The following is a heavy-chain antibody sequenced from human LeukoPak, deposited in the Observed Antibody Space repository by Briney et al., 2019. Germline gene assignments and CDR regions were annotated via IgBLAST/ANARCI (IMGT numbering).Heavy chain of an antibody. CDR2: IKSKTDGGTT. CDR1: GFTFSNAW. D-gene: IGHD6-19*01. Sequence: AGGSLRLSCAASGFTFSNAWMSWVRQAPGKGLEWVGRIKSKTDGGTTDYAAPVKGRFPISRDDSKNTLYLQMNSLKTEDTAVYYCTTRWLVRNYYYGMDVWGQGTTVTVSS. J-gene: IGHJ6*02. CDR3: TTRWLVRNYYYGMDV. V-gene: IGHV3-15*01.